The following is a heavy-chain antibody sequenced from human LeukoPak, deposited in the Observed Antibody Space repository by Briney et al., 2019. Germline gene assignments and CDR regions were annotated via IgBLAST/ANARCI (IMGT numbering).Heavy chain of an antibody. V-gene: IGHV1-2*02. Sequence: ASVKVSCKASGYTFTGYYMHWVRQAPGQGLEWMGWINPNSGRTNYAQKFQGRVTMTRDTSISTAYMELSRLRSDDTAVYYCARDNRKTYCSGGSCYNYYYYYYGMDVWGQGTTVTVSS. CDR2: INPNSGRT. J-gene: IGHJ6*02. CDR1: GYTFTGYY. D-gene: IGHD2-15*01. CDR3: ARDNRKTYCSGGSCYNYYYYYYGMDV.